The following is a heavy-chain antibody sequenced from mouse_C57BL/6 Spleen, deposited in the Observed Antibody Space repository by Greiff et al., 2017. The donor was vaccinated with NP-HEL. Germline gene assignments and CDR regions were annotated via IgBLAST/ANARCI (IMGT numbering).Heavy chain of an antibody. CDR3: AKKIYGAWFAY. CDR1: GYTFTSYW. CDR2: IDPSDSYT. J-gene: IGHJ3*01. D-gene: IGHD1-1*01. V-gene: IGHV1-50*01. Sequence: VQLQQSGAELVKPGASVKLSCKASGYTFTSYWMQWVKQRPGQGLEWIGEIDPSDSYTNYNQKFKGKATLTVDTSSSTAYMQLSSLTSEDSAVYYCAKKIYGAWFAYWGQGTLVTVSA.